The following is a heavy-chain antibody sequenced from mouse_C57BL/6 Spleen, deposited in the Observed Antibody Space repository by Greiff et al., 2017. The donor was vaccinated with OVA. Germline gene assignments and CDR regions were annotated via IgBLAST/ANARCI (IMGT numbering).Heavy chain of an antibody. CDR1: GYTFTSYW. V-gene: IGHV1-64*01. Sequence: QVQLQQPGAELVKPGASVKLSCKASGYTFTSYWMHWVKQRPGQGLEWIGMIHPNSGSTNYNEKFKSKATLTVDKSSRTDYMQLSSLTSEDSAVYYCARVSYYSNYHYAMDYWGQGTSVTVSS. CDR3: ARVSYYSNYHYAMDY. D-gene: IGHD2-5*01. J-gene: IGHJ4*01. CDR2: IHPNSGST.